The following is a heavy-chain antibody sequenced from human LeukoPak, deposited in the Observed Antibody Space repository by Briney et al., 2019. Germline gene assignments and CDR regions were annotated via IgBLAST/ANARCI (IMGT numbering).Heavy chain of an antibody. V-gene: IGHV3-30*03. Sequence: GGSLRLSCAASGFTFSSYSMNWVRQAPGKGLEWVAVISYDGSNKYYADSVKGRFTISRDNSKNTLYLQMNSLRAEDTAVYYCARDRMIVASGAFDIWGQGTMVTVSS. CDR3: ARDRMIVASGAFDI. CDR1: GFTFSSYS. CDR2: ISYDGSNK. D-gene: IGHD3-22*01. J-gene: IGHJ3*02.